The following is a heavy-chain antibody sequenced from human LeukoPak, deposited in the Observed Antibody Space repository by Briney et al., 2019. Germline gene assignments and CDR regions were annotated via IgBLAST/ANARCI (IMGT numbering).Heavy chain of an antibody. V-gene: IGHV3-23*01. J-gene: IGHJ6*02. D-gene: IGHD2-8*02. CDR1: GFTFSSYA. Sequence: LTGGSLRLSCAASGFTFSSYAMSWVRQAPGKGLEWVSAISGSGGSTYYADSVKGRFTISRDNSKNTLYLQMNSLRAEDTAVYYCAKVLFPHLFFPAPPTGGMDVWGQGTTVTVSS. CDR3: AKVLFPHLFFPAPPTGGMDV. CDR2: ISGSGGST.